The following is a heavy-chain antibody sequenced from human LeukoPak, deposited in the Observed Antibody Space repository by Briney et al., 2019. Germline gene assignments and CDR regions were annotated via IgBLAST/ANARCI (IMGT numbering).Heavy chain of an antibody. CDR2: VYHSGST. V-gene: IGHV4-4*02. CDR3: ARDPRGYSYGSNWLDP. Sequence: PSGTLSLTCAVSGGSISSSNWWSWVRQPPGKGLEWIGEVYHSGSTNYNPSLKSRVTISVDKSKNQFSLKLSSVTAADTAVYYCARDPRGYSYGSNWLDPWGQGTLVTVSS. CDR1: GGSISSSNW. J-gene: IGHJ5*02. D-gene: IGHD5-18*01.